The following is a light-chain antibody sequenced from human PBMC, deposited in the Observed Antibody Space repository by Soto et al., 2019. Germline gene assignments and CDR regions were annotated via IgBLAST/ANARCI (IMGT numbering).Light chain of an antibody. V-gene: IGKV1-39*01. CDR1: QSISRN. CDR2: AAR. CDR3: QQSHSTPST. Sequence: DIQLTQSPSSLSPSVGDRITLSCRASQSISRNLNWYQQMPGKAPSLLIYAARDLQSGVPGRFSGSGSGTEFNLTISSLQPEALATSYCQQSHSTPSTFGQGTKLEI. J-gene: IGKJ2*01.